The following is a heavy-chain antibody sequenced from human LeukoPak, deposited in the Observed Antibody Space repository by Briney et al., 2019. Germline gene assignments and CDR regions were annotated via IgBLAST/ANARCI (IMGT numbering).Heavy chain of an antibody. V-gene: IGHV3-21*01. D-gene: IGHD6-13*01. J-gene: IGHJ6*02. Sequence: GGSLRLSCAASGFTFSSYSMNWVRQAPGKGLEWVSSISSSSSYIYYADSVKGRFTISRDNAKNSLYLQMNSLRAEDTAVYYCARDGRSGNEYSSSWYDGLLHGMDVWGQGTTVTVSS. CDR1: GFTFSSYS. CDR2: ISSSSSYI. CDR3: ARDGRSGNEYSSSWYDGLLHGMDV.